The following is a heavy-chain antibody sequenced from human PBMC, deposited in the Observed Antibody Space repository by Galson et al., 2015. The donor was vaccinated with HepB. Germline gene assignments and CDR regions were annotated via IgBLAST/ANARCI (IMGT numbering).Heavy chain of an antibody. D-gene: IGHD1-26*01. CDR1: GFTFSSYS. Sequence: SLRLSCAASGFTFSSYSMNWVRQAPGKGLEWVSSISGSSSYIYYADSLKGRFTISRDNAKNSLYLQMNSLRAEDTAVYYCARTGGGGSTDYWGQGTLVTVSS. CDR2: ISGSSSYI. CDR3: ARTGGGGSTDY. V-gene: IGHV3-21*01. J-gene: IGHJ4*02.